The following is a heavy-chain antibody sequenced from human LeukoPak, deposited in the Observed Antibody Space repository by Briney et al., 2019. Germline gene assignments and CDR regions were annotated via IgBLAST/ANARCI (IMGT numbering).Heavy chain of an antibody. D-gene: IGHD6-13*01. J-gene: IGHJ4*02. CDR1: GYTFTGYY. Sequence: ASVKVSCKASGYTFTGYYMHWVRQAPGQGLEWMGWINPNSGGTNYAQKFQGRVTMTRDTSISTAYMELSRLRSDDTAVYYCARSHTPYSSSWYVDYWGQGTLVTVSS. CDR2: INPNSGGT. V-gene: IGHV1-2*02. CDR3: ARSHTPYSSSWYVDY.